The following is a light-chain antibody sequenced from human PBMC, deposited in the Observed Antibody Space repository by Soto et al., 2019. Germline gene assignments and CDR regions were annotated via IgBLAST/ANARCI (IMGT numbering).Light chain of an antibody. CDR2: EVS. J-gene: IGLJ1*01. V-gene: IGLV2-14*03. CDR1: SSDVGAYDF. CDR3: SSYTSSSTRV. Sequence: QSVLNQPASVSGSPGQSSTISCTGTSSDVGAYDFVSWYQQHPDKAPKLMIYEVSNRPSGVSNRFSGSKSVNTATLTISGLQAEDEADYYCSSYTSSSTRVFGTGTKVTVL.